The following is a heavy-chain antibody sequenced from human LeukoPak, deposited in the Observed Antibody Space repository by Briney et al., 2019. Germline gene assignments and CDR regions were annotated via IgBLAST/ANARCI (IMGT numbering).Heavy chain of an antibody. Sequence: PGGSLRLSCAASGFTFSSYSMNWVRQAPGKGLEWVSSISSSSGYIYYADSMKGRFTISRDNAKNSLYLQMNSLRAEDTALYYCARDLKGATRSGYWGQGTLVTVSS. CDR2: ISSSSGYI. J-gene: IGHJ4*02. V-gene: IGHV3-21*04. CDR1: GFTFSSYS. CDR3: ARDLKGATRSGY. D-gene: IGHD1-26*01.